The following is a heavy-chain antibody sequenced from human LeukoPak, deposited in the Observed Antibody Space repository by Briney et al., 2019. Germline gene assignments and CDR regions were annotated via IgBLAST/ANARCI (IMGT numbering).Heavy chain of an antibody. J-gene: IGHJ4*02. CDR3: AKLIRGWDVFFDY. CDR1: GFTLSTYG. V-gene: IGHV3-23*01. D-gene: IGHD1-26*01. CDR2: ISGFGDNP. Sequence: PGGSLKIFLSCLGFTLSTYGLSLGRPAPGKGLEWVSAISGFGDNPHYADSVKGRFTISKDNSNNTLYLQMNSLRAEDTAVYYCAKLIRGWDVFFDYWGRGTLITVSS.